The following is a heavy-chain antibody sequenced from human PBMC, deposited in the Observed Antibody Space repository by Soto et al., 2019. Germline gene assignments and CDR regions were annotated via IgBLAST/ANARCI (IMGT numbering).Heavy chain of an antibody. CDR3: ARDDVLCDGGRCYGVTLDV. V-gene: IGHV3-66*01. D-gene: IGHD2-15*01. Sequence: EVHLVESGGGLVQPGGSLRLSCAASGFTVSSKYMSWVRQAPGKGLEWVSLIQSGGPTYYAYSVKGRFTISRDTSENTLHLQMDSLRAEDTAVYYCARDDVLCDGGRCYGVTLDVWGKGTTVTVSS. J-gene: IGHJ6*04. CDR2: IQSGGPT. CDR1: GFTVSSKY.